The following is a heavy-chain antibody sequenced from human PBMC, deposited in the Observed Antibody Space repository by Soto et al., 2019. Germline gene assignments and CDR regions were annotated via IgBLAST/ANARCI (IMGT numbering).Heavy chain of an antibody. CDR1: GGSIRSSSYY. CDR3: ARLIGNSWLDS. Sequence: ASETLALTCPVSGGSIRSSSYYWGWIRQPPGKGLEWIGSIYYSGSTYYNPSLKSRVTISVDTSKNQFSLKLNSVTPDDTAVYYCARLIGNSWLDSWGQGTLVTVSS. J-gene: IGHJ5*01. CDR2: IYYSGST. D-gene: IGHD1-26*01. V-gene: IGHV4-39*01.